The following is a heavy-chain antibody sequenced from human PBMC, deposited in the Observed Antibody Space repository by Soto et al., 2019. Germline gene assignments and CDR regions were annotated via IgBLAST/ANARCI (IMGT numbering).Heavy chain of an antibody. CDR2: IDPSDSYT. CDR3: ARSSTRREYYYDRTYGMDV. CDR1: GYSFTSYW. D-gene: IGHD3-22*01. Sequence: PGESLTISCKGSGYSFTSYWISWVLQMPGKGLEWMGSIDPSDSYTNYSPSFQGHVTISADKSISTAYLQWSSLKASDTAMYYCARSSTRREYYYDRTYGMDVWGQGTTVTFSS. V-gene: IGHV5-10-1*01. J-gene: IGHJ6*02.